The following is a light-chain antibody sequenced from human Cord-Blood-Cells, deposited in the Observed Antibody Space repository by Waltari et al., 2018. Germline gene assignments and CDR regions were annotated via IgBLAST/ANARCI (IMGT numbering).Light chain of an antibody. V-gene: IGLV2-14*01. CDR3: SSYTSSSTVV. J-gene: IGLJ2*01. Sequence: QSALTQPASVSGSPGQSITISCTGTSSDVGGYNYVSWYQQHPGKAPKLMIYEVSKRPSGVSNRFSVSKSGNTASLTIAGLQAEDEADYYCSSYTSSSTVVFGGGTKLTVL. CDR2: EVS. CDR1: SSDVGGYNY.